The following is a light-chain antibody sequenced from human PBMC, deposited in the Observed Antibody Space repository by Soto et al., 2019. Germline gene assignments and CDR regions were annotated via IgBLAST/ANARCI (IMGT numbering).Light chain of an antibody. CDR3: QQFRNWPWT. Sequence: EIVLTQSPGTLSLSPGERATLSCRASQSVTSSYLAWYQLKPGQAPRLLIYGASSRATGIPDRFSGSGSGTDFTLTISRLDPEDFAVYYCQQFRNWPWTFGQGTKVDIK. J-gene: IGKJ1*01. CDR1: QSVTSSY. V-gene: IGKV3-20*01. CDR2: GAS.